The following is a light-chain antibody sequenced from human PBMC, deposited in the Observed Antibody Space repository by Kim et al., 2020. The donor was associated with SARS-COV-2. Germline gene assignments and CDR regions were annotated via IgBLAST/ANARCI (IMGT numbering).Light chain of an antibody. CDR1: QSVSSSS. Sequence: SPGERATLSCRASQSVSSSSFAWYQQKPGQAPRLLVFGASTRATGIPDRFSGSGSGTDFTLTISRLEPEDFAVYYCQQDGSSPPTFGQGTKLEI. CDR2: GAS. J-gene: IGKJ1*01. V-gene: IGKV3-20*01. CDR3: QQDGSSPPT.